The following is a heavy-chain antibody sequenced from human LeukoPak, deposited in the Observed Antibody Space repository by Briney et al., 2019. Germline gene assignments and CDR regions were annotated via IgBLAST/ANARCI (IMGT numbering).Heavy chain of an antibody. D-gene: IGHD3-16*02. Sequence: ASVKVSCKASGYTFTSYGISWVRQAPGQGLEWMVWISAYNGNTNYAQKLQGRVTMTTDTSTSTAYMELRSLRSDDTAVYYCARDWDYVWGSYRANDFDYWGQGTLVTVSS. CDR1: GYTFTSYG. CDR3: ARDWDYVWGSYRANDFDY. CDR2: ISAYNGNT. V-gene: IGHV1-18*01. J-gene: IGHJ4*02.